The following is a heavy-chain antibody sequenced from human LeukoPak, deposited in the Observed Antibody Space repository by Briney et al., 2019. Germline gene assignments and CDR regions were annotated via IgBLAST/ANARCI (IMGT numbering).Heavy chain of an antibody. Sequence: PGGSLRLSCKASGYNFASYWIAWVRQVHVKGMSRIGVSFTGDTCRTFSPSFQGQFAISVHKSNSTGYLQWRSLKASDTDVYYCARHQGIRKSEIEFRLRESDSWGQGTLVTVSS. J-gene: IGHJ4*02. V-gene: IGHV5-51*01. D-gene: IGHD5-18*01. CDR2: SFTGDTCR. CDR3: ARHQGIRKSEIEFRLRESDS. CDR1: GYNFASYW.